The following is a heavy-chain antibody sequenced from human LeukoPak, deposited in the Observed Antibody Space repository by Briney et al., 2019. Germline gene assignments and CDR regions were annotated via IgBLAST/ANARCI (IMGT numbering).Heavy chain of an antibody. J-gene: IGHJ4*02. V-gene: IGHV4-39*01. CDR2: IYYSGST. D-gene: IGHD6-13*01. CDR1: GGSISSSSYY. CDR3: ARPSRAAAGTFDY. Sequence: PSETLSLTCTVSGGSISSSSYYWGWIRQPPGKGLEWIGSIYYSGSTCYNPSLKSRVTISVDTSKNQFFLKLSSVTAADTAVYYCARPSRAAAGTFDYWGQGTLVTVSS.